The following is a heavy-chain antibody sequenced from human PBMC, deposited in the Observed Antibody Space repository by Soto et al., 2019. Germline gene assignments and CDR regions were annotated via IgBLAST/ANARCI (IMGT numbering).Heavy chain of an antibody. V-gene: IGHV3-21*01. CDR2: ISSSSNYI. CDR1: GFIFSTYS. D-gene: IGHD2-21*02. J-gene: IGHJ4*02. CDR3: ARDAGAHTVRVTAKDC. Sequence: EVQLVESGGGLVKPGGSLRLSCTASGFIFSTYSMNWVRQAPGKGLEWVSSISSSSNYIYYADSVKGRFTISRDNAENSLYLQMNSLRDEDTAVYYCARDAGAHTVRVTAKDCWGQGTLVTVSS.